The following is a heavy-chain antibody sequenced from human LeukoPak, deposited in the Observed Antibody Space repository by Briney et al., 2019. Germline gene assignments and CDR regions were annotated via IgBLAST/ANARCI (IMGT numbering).Heavy chain of an antibody. D-gene: IGHD1-26*01. V-gene: IGHV3-23*01. CDR2: ISGSGGST. J-gene: IGHJ6*03. CDR3: AKDSSYGYYYYMDV. CDR1: GFTFSSYA. Sequence: PGGPLRLSCAASGFTFSSYAMSWVRQAPGKGLEWVSAISGSGGSTYYADSVKGRFTISRDNSKNTLYLQMNSLRAEDTAVYYCAKDSSYGYYYYMDVWGKGTTVTVSS.